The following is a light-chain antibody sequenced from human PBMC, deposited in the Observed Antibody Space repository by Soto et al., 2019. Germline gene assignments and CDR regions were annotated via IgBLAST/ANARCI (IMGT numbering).Light chain of an antibody. Sequence: ETVLTQSPATLSLSPGERATLSCRASQSIRNFLAWYQQKPGQAPRLLIYDTSNRATGIPARFSGSGSGTDFTLTISSLEPEDCAVYYCQQRSSWLTFGGGT. V-gene: IGKV3-11*01. CDR2: DTS. CDR3: QQRSSWLT. J-gene: IGKJ4*01. CDR1: QSIRNF.